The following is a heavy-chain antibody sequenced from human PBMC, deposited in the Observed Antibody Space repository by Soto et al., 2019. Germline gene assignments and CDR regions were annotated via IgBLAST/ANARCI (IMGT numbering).Heavy chain of an antibody. J-gene: IGHJ6*02. CDR1: GYTFTSYD. V-gene: IGHV1-8*01. Sequence: ASVKVSCKASGYTFTSYDINWVRQATGQGLEWMGWMNPNSGNTGYAQKFQGRVTMIRNTSISTAYMELSSLRSEDTAVYYCARLESHYDFWSGYYTSYYYYGMDVWGQGTTVTVSS. D-gene: IGHD3-3*01. CDR3: ARLESHYDFWSGYYTSYYYYGMDV. CDR2: MNPNSGNT.